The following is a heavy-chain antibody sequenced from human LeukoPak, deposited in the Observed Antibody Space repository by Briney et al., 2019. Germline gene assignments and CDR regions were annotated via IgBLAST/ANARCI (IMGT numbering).Heavy chain of an antibody. CDR2: ISGSGGST. V-gene: IGHV3-23*01. D-gene: IGHD3-16*02. J-gene: IGHJ4*02. Sequence: GGSLRLSCAASVFTFSSYSMSWVRQAPGKGLEWVSAISGSGGSTYYADSVKGRFTISRDNSKNTLYLQMNSLRAEDTAVYYCAKGSITFGGVIVKSSSFDYWGQGTLVTVSS. CDR3: AKGSITFGGVIVKSSSFDY. CDR1: VFTFSSYS.